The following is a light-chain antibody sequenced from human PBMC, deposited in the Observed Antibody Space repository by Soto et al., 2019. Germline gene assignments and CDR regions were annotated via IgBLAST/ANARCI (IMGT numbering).Light chain of an antibody. CDR3: LKYNGAPWT. V-gene: IGKV1-27*01. J-gene: IGKJ1*01. CDR2: AAS. CDR1: QGISNY. Sequence: DIQMTQSPSSLSASVGDRVTITCRASQGISNYLSWYQQKPGKVPKLLIYAASTLQSGVPSRFSGSGSGTDFTLTISTLQPEDVATYYCLKYNGAPWTFGQGTKVEIE.